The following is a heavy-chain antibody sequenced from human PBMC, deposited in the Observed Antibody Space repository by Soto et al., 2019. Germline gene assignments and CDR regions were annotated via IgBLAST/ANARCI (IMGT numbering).Heavy chain of an antibody. CDR3: ARHLWVRGVFEL. Sequence: PSETLCLTCSVSGRSISSYYWSWIRQPPEKGLEWIGFIYSSGSTRYNPSLKSRITMSLDTSKNQFSLRLSSVAAADTAVYYCARHLWVRGVFELWGQGTQVPVSS. D-gene: IGHD3-10*01. J-gene: IGHJ4*02. CDR1: GRSISSYY. CDR2: IYSSGST. V-gene: IGHV4-59*08.